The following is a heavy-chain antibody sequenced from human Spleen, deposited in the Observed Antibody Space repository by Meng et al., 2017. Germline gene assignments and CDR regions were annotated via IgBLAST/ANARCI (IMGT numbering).Heavy chain of an antibody. V-gene: IGHV1-2*02. Sequence: SVNVSCKASAYTFTGYYMHWVRQAPGQGLECMGWINPNSGGTNYAQKFQGRVTMTRDTSISTAYMELSRLRSDDTAVYYCARGSRYCTNGVCFNYYYGMDVWGQGTTVTVSS. D-gene: IGHD2-8*01. CDR1: AYTFTGYY. CDR3: ARGSRYCTNGVCFNYYYGMDV. J-gene: IGHJ6*02. CDR2: INPNSGGT.